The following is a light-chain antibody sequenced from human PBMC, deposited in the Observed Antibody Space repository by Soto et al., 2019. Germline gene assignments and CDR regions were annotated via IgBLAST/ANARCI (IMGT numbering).Light chain of an antibody. V-gene: IGKV3-20*01. Sequence: EIVLTQSPGTLSLSPGERATLSCRASQSVSSSYLAWYKQKPGQAPRLLIYGASNRATGIPDRFSGSGSGTDFTLTISRLEPEDFAVYYWQQYGSSPVTFGQGTRLEIK. CDR2: GAS. J-gene: IGKJ5*01. CDR3: QQYGSSPVT. CDR1: QSVSSSY.